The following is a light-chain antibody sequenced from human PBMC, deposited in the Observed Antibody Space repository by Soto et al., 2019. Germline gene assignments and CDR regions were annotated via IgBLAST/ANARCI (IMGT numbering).Light chain of an antibody. V-gene: IGLV2-14*01. CDR3: SSYTSSSIDYV. CDR1: SSDVGGYNY. J-gene: IGLJ1*01. CDR2: EVR. Sequence: QSALTQPASVSGSPGQSITISCTGTSSDVGGYNYVSWYQQHPGKAPKLMMYEVRNRPSGVSNRFSGSKSVNTASLTISGLQAEDEADYYCSSYTSSSIDYVFGTGTKLTVL.